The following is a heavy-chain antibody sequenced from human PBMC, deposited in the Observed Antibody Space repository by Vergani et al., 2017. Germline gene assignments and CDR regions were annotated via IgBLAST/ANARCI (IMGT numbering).Heavy chain of an antibody. Sequence: EVRLLESGGGLVQPGGSLRLSCVASGFTFTARGLNWVRQAPGKGLEWVSGISGQNFRTHYADSVKGRFTISRDDSKNTVYLQINSLRAEDTAFYYCADLYGDDGFSPFWGQGTLVTVSS. V-gene: IGHV3-23*01. CDR3: ADLYGDDGFSPF. CDR2: ISGQNFRT. J-gene: IGHJ4*02. CDR1: GFTFTARG. D-gene: IGHD2-21*01.